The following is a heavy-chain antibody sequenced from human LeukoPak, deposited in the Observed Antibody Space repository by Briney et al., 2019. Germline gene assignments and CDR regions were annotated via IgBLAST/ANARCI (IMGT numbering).Heavy chain of an antibody. CDR2: IYTSGST. J-gene: IGHJ4*02. D-gene: IGHD2-2*01. CDR3: ATTRVVPAAIVN. V-gene: IGHV4-4*07. Sequence: PSETLSLTCTVPGGSISSYYWSWIRQPAGKGLEWIGRIYTSGSTNYNPSLKSRVTISVDTSKNQFSLKLSSVTAADTAVYYCATTRVVPAAIVNWGQGTLVTVSS. CDR1: GGSISSYY.